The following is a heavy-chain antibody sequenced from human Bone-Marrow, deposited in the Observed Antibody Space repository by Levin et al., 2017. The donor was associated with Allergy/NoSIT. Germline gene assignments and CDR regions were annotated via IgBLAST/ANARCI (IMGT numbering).Heavy chain of an antibody. CDR1: GGSVRSAVYY. V-gene: IGHV4-61*02. CDR2: IYTTGST. CDR3: ARGETGTTYFDP. J-gene: IGHJ5*02. Sequence: SCTVSGGSVRSAVYYWTWIRQPAGKGLQWIGRIYTTGSTNYNPSLKSRVTMSIDTSKNQFSLRLSSVTAADTAVYYCARGETGTTYFDPWGQGSLVTVSS. D-gene: IGHD1-1*01.